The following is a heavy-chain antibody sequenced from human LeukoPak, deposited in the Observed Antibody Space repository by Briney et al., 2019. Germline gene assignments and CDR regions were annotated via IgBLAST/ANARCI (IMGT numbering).Heavy chain of an antibody. J-gene: IGHJ4*02. V-gene: IGHV4-39*01. CDR2: IYYSGST. Sequence: PSETLSLTCTVSGGSLSSSSYYWGWIRQPPGRGLEWIGSIYYSGSTYYNPSLKSRVTISVDTSKNQFSLKLSSVTAADTAVYYCASPYIAAAGTSFDCWGQGTLVTVSS. CDR3: ASPYIAAAGTSFDC. CDR1: GGSLSSSSYY. D-gene: IGHD6-13*01.